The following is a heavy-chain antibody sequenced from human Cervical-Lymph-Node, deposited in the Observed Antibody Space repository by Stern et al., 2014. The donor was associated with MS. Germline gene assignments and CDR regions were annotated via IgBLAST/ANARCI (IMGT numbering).Heavy chain of an antibody. J-gene: IGHJ4*02. CDR2: IYPGDSDT. V-gene: IGHV5-51*01. D-gene: IGHD2-8*02. CDR3: ARGSAGAGAFFDY. Sequence: DQLVQSGAEVKKPGESLKISCKGSGYTFSNSWIGWVRQMPGRGLEWMGIIYPGDSDTRYSPSFQGQITISADKSISTAYLQWNSLKASDTAIFYCARGSAGAGAFFDYWGQGTLVTVSS. CDR1: GYTFSNSW.